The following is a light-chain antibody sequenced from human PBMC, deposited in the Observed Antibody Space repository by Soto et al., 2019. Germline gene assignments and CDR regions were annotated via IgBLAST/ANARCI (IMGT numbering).Light chain of an antibody. Sequence: EIVLTQSPATLSVSPGERATLSCRASQTISRSLAWYQQKPGQAPRLIIYGESNRATGIPDRFSGSGSGTDLTLTISRLEPEDFAVYYCQQYGSSPRTFGQGTRLEIK. CDR2: GES. J-gene: IGKJ5*01. CDR1: QTISRS. V-gene: IGKV3-20*01. CDR3: QQYGSSPRT.